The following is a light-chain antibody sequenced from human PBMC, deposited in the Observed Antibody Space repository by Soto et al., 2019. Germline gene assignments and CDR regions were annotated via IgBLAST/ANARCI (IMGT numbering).Light chain of an antibody. CDR1: SSDVGAYNY. V-gene: IGLV2-14*01. CDR2: DVS. CDR3: SSYSDTTTVV. Sequence: QSALTQPASVSGSPGQSITISCAGTSSDVGAYNYVSWYQQHPGKAPKLILYDVSIRPSGVSNRFSGSKSANTASRTISGLQSEYEGDYYCSSYSDTTTVVFGGGTKLTVL. J-gene: IGLJ3*02.